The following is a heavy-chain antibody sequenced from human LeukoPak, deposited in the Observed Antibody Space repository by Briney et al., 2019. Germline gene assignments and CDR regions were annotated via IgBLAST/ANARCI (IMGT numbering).Heavy chain of an antibody. CDR2: ISGSGGNT. CDR1: GFTFSSYA. Sequence: PGGSLRLSCAASGFTFSSYAMNWVRQAPGKGLEWVSSISGSGGNTYYADSVKGRFTISRDNAKNSLYLQMNSLRDEDTAVYYCARVQPPPTVVTPRYYYYGMDVWGQGTTVTVSS. D-gene: IGHD4-23*01. CDR3: ARVQPPPTVVTPRYYYYGMDV. V-gene: IGHV3-23*01. J-gene: IGHJ6*02.